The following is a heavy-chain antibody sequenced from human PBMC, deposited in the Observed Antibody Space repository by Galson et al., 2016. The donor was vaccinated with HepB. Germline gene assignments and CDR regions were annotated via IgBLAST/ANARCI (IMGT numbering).Heavy chain of an antibody. V-gene: IGHV4-39*01. CDR3: ARQWGVGAYFDY. CDR1: GGSIRSTTYY. J-gene: IGHJ4*02. Sequence: ETLSLTCTVSGGSIRSTTYYWGWIRQPPGKGLEWIGNIYHTGSTYYNASLKSRITMSADTSKNQFSLKLSSVTAADTAVFFCARQWGVGAYFDYWGQGILVTVSS. D-gene: IGHD1-26*01. CDR2: IYHTGST.